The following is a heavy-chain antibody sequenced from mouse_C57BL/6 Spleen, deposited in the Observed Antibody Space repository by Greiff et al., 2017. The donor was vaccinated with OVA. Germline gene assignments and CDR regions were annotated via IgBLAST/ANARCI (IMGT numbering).Heavy chain of an antibody. CDR2: IYSGDGST. J-gene: IGHJ4*01. CDR1: GYTFTSYD. V-gene: IGHV1-85*01. D-gene: IGHD2-5*01. CDR3: ARPRSNYHYAMDY. Sequence: LQESGPELVKPGASVKLSCKASGYTFTSYDINWVKQRPGQGLEWIGWIYSGDGSTKYNEKFKGKATLTVDTSSSTAYMELLSLTSEDSAVYFCARPRSNYHYAMDYWGQGTSVTVSS.